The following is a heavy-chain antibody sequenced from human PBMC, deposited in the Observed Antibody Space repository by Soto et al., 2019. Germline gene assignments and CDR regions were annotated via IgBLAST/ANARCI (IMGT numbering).Heavy chain of an antibody. V-gene: IGHV1-18*01. CDR1: GYTCTSCG. Sequence: ASVKVSCNASGYTCTSCGISWVRQAPGQGLEWMGWISAYNGNTNYAQKLQGRVTMTTDTSTSTAYMELRSLRSDGTAVYYCARDGMDSSSAYYGMDVRGQGTTVTVPS. CDR2: ISAYNGNT. J-gene: IGHJ6*02. CDR3: ARDGMDSSSAYYGMDV. D-gene: IGHD6-6*01.